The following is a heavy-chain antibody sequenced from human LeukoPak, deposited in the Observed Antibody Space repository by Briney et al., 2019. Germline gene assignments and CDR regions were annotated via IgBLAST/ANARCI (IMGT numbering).Heavy chain of an antibody. J-gene: IGHJ3*02. CDR2: IWYDGSQK. V-gene: IGHV3-33*01. CDR1: GFTFSSYG. D-gene: IGHD1-1*01. Sequence: GGSLRLSCAASGFTFSSYGMHWVRQAPGKGLEWVAGIWYDGSQKYYADSVKGRFTISRDNSKNTLYLQMNSLRAEDTAVYYCARDRQGTPGTFDIWGQGTMVTVSP. CDR3: ARDRQGTPGTFDI.